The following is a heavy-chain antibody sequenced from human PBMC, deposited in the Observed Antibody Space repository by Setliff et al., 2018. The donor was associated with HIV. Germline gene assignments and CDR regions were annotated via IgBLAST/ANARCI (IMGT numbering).Heavy chain of an antibody. CDR1: GFTFRNYK. CDR2: ISIGSGGAI. Sequence: PGGSLRLSCAASGFTFRNYKFNWVRQAPGRGLEWVSSISIGSGGAIDYADSVQGRFTISRDNSKNPLYLQMNGLRVKDTGVYYCARDNLYYNLYDGSPVYGMDVWGQGTTVTVSS. V-gene: IGHV3-21*01. J-gene: IGHJ6*02. CDR3: ARDNLYYNLYDGSPVYGMDV. D-gene: IGHD3-3*01.